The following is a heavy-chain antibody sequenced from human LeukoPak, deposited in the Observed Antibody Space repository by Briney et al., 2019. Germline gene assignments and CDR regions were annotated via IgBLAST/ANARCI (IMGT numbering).Heavy chain of an antibody. Sequence: GGSLRLSCVSSGFIFTNYWMDCVRQVPGKGPVWVGRIDKEGSAAFYAESVKGRFTISRDDVKSTVYLQMNSLTAEDTAVYHCARGGYSGSYYRFDWGQGTLVTVSS. V-gene: IGHV3-74*01. CDR3: ARGGYSGSYYRFD. CDR2: IDKEGSAA. D-gene: IGHD1-26*01. CDR1: GFIFTNYW. J-gene: IGHJ4*02.